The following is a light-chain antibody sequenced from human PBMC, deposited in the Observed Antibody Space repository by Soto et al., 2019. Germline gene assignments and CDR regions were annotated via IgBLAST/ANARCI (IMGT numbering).Light chain of an antibody. V-gene: IGKV1-5*01. CDR2: DAS. J-gene: IGKJ4*01. CDR1: QSISKW. CDR3: NPHDSYSHLN. Sequence: IHITQSPSTLASGGGDRVTMTCLASQSISKWLAWYQQKPGTAPKLLIYDASNLESGVPSRFSGTRSGTEFTLTIRRMQHDDFANYYCNPHDSYSHLNFGGGKKV.